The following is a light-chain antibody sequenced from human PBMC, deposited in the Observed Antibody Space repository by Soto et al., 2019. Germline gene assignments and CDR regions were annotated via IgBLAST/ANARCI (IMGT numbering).Light chain of an antibody. Sequence: DIQMTQSASTLSASVGDRVTITCRASQSISSWLAWYQQKPGKAPKLLIYDASSLESGVPSRFSGSGSGTEFTLTISSLQPDDFATYYCQQYNSYSRTFGQRTKVDIK. J-gene: IGKJ2*01. CDR1: QSISSW. V-gene: IGKV1-5*01. CDR2: DAS. CDR3: QQYNSYSRT.